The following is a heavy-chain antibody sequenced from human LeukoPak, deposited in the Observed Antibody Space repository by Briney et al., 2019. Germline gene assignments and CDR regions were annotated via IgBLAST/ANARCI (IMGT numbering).Heavy chain of an antibody. CDR2: IIPIFGTA. D-gene: IGHD2-2*01. J-gene: IGHJ4*02. CDR1: GGTFSSYA. V-gene: IGHV1-69*05. Sequence: ASVKVSCKASGGTFSSYAISWVRQAPGQGLEWMGGIIPIFGTANYAQKFQGRVTITTDESTSTAYMELSSLRSEDTAVYYCARGPPNDHCSSTSCYDTPLDYWGQGTLVTVSS. CDR3: ARGPPNDHCSSTSCYDTPLDY.